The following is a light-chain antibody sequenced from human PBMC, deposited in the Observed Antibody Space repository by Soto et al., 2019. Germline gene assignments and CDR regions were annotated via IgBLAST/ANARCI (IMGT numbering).Light chain of an antibody. CDR3: QAYDYSLTAFV. CDR2: EVN. CDR1: ISDVGGYNY. J-gene: IGLJ3*02. Sequence: QSALTQPRSVSGSPGQSVSISCTGTISDVGGYNYLSWYQQYPGKAPKLIIFEVNKRPSGVPNRFSGSKSGTSASLAITGLQADDEADYYCQAYDYSLTAFVFGGGTKLNVL. V-gene: IGLV2-11*01.